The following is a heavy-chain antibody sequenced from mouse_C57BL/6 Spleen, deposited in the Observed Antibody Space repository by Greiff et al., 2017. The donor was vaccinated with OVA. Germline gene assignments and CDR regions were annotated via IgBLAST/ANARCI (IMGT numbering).Heavy chain of an antibody. CDR1: GYTFTSYW. CDR3: ARTEDFDY. CDR2: IDPSDSYT. J-gene: IGHJ2*01. V-gene: IGHV1-50*01. Sequence: QVQLQQPGAELVKPGASVKLSCKASGYTFTSYWMQWVKQRPGQGLEWIGEIDPSDSYTNYNQKFKGKATLTVDTSSSTAYMQLSSLTSEDSAVYYCARTEDFDYWGQGTTLTVSS.